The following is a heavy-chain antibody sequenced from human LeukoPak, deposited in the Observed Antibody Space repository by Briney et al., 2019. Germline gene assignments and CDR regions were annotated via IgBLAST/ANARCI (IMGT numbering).Heavy chain of an antibody. CDR1: GFTFSSYS. J-gene: IGHJ4*02. CDR3: ARKGSGWALPDY. CDR2: ISSSSSYI. Sequence: PGGSLRLSCAASGFTFSSYSMNWVRQAPGKGLEWVSSISSSSSYIYYADSVKGRFTISRDNAKNSLHLQMNSLRAEDTAVYYCARKGSGWALPDYWGQGTLVTVSS. D-gene: IGHD6-19*01. V-gene: IGHV3-21*01.